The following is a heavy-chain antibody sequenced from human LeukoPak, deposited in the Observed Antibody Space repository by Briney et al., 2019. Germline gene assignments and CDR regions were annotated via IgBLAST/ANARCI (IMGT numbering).Heavy chain of an antibody. J-gene: IGHJ4*02. Sequence: SETLSLTCTVSGGSIRRSSYYWGWIRQPPGKGLEWIGSIYYSGNTYHNPSLKSRVTISVDTSKNQFSLKLSSVTAADTAVYYCARILKYYYDRSGYFDYWGQGTLVTVSS. V-gene: IGHV4-39*07. CDR1: GGSIRRSSYY. CDR2: IYYSGNT. D-gene: IGHD3-22*01. CDR3: ARILKYYYDRSGYFDY.